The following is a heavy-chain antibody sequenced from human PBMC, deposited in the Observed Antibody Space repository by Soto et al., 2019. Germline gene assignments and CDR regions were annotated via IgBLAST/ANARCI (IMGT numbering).Heavy chain of an antibody. Sequence: EVQLVESGGGLVKPGGSLRLSCAASGFTFSNAWMSWVRQAPGKGLEWVGRIKSKTDGGTTDYAAPVKGRFTISRDDSKNTLYLQMNSLKTEDTAVYYCTSTGGYSSGWLGLDYYYYYTDVWGKGTTVTVSS. J-gene: IGHJ6*03. CDR1: GFTFSNAW. CDR2: IKSKTDGGTT. V-gene: IGHV3-15*01. D-gene: IGHD6-19*01. CDR3: TSTGGYSSGWLGLDYYYYYTDV.